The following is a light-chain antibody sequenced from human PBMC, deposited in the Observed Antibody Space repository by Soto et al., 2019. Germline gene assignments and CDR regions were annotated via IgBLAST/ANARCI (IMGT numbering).Light chain of an antibody. CDR3: GTWDSSLRGGV. V-gene: IGLV1-51*01. J-gene: IGLJ2*01. Sequence: QSVLTQPPSLSATAGQPVTISCSGSSSNIGNNDVSWYQILPGTAPKLLIYDNNKRPSGIPDRFSGSKSDTSATLGITGLQTGDEADYYCGTWDSSLRGGVFGGGTKLTVL. CDR1: SSNIGNND. CDR2: DNN.